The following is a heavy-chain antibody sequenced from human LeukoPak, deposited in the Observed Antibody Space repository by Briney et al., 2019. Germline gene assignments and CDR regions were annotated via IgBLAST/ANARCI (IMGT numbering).Heavy chain of an antibody. Sequence: PGGSLRLSCAASGFTFDDYAMHWVRQAPGKGLEWVSGISWNSGSIGYTDSVKGRFTISRDNAKNSLYLQMNSLRAEDTALYYCATFFDHEFWSGPPSFDIWGQGTMVTVSS. J-gene: IGHJ3*02. CDR2: ISWNSGSI. V-gene: IGHV3-9*01. D-gene: IGHD3-3*01. CDR1: GFTFDDYA. CDR3: ATFFDHEFWSGPPSFDI.